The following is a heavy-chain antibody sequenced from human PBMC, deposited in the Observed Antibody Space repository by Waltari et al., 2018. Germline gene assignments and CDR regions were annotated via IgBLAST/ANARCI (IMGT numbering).Heavy chain of an antibody. CDR1: GYTFTGSY. CDR2: INVNSGGT. J-gene: IGHJ5*02. D-gene: IGHD5-12*01. CDR3: ARRNSAYTTWFDP. V-gene: IGHV1-2*02. Sequence: QVQLVQSGAGVRKPGASVKVSCQASGYTFTGSYIHGVRQAPGQGLEWMGWINVNSGGTTSAQKFQGRVTMTRDTSISTAYMELSRLRSDDTAVYYCARRNSAYTTWFDPWGQGTLVTVSS.